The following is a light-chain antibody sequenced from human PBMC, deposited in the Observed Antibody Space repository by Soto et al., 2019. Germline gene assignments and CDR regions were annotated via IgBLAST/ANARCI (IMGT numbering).Light chain of an antibody. CDR1: QSISSW. Sequence: DIQMAQSPSSVSASVGDRVTITCRASQSISSWLAWYQQKPGTVPKLLIYEASRLQSGVPSRFSGSGAGTEFTLTIISLQPEDFGTYYCQQGDSFPITFGQGTRLEIK. V-gene: IGKV1-12*01. J-gene: IGKJ5*01. CDR2: EAS. CDR3: QQGDSFPIT.